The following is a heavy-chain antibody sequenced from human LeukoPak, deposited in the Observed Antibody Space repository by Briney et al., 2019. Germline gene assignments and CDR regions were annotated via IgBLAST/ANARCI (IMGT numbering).Heavy chain of an antibody. D-gene: IGHD3-9*01. Sequence: RGESLKISCKGSGYSFTSYWIGWVRQMPGKGLEWMGIIYPGDSDTRYSPSFQGQVTISADKSISTAYLQWSSLKASDTAMYYCAGHPRKIYDILTGYYSTPSDYWGQGTLVTVSS. J-gene: IGHJ4*02. CDR2: IYPGDSDT. CDR1: GYSFTSYW. V-gene: IGHV5-51*01. CDR3: AGHPRKIYDILTGYYSTPSDY.